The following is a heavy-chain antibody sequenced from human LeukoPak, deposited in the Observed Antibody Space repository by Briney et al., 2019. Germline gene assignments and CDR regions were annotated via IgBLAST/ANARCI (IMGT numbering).Heavy chain of an antibody. CDR3: ATVAAPPPITPFDY. D-gene: IGHD3-10*01. V-gene: IGHV1-24*01. J-gene: IGHJ4*02. Sequence: ASVKVSCKVSGYTLTELSMHWVRQAPGKGLEWMGGFDPEDGETIYAQKFQGRVTMTEDTSTDTAYMYLSSLRSEDTAVYYCATVAAPPPITPFDYWGQGTLVTVSS. CDR2: FDPEDGET. CDR1: GYTLTELS.